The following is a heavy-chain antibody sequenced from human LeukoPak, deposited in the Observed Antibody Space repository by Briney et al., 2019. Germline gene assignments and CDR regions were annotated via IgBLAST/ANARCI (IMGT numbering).Heavy chain of an antibody. CDR3: ARGIKLDY. D-gene: IGHD1-26*01. V-gene: IGHV4-34*01. Sequence: SETLSLTCAVYGGSFSGYYWSWIRQPPGKGLEWIGEINHSGSTNYNPSLKSRVTISVDASKNQFSLKLSSVTAADTAVYYCARGIKLDYWGQGTLVTVSS. CDR1: GGSFSGYY. CDR2: INHSGST. J-gene: IGHJ4*02.